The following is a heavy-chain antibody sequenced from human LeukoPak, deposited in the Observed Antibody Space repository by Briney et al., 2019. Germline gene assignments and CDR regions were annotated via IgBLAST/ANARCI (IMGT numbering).Heavy chain of an antibody. CDR3: AREYCSSTSCTRRGDWFDP. CDR1: GYTFTGYY. D-gene: IGHD2-2*01. CDR2: INPNSGGT. J-gene: IGHJ5*02. V-gene: IGHV1-2*02. Sequence: ASVKVSCKASGYTFTGYYMHWVRQAPGQGLEWMGWINPNSGGTNYAQKFQGRVTMTRDTSISTAYMELSRLRSDDTAVYYCAREYCSSTSCTRRGDWFDPWGQGTLVIVSS.